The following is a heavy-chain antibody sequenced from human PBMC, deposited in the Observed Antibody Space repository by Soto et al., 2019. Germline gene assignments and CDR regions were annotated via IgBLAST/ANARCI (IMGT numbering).Heavy chain of an antibody. Sequence: GSLRLSCAASGFTFSNYEMNWVRQAPGKGLEWVSYISYGGTTIYYADSVKGRFTISRDNAKNSLYLQMNSLRADDTALYYCARELSTSYFDYWGQGTPVTVSS. CDR3: ARELSTSYFDY. D-gene: IGHD2-2*01. J-gene: IGHJ4*02. CDR1: GFTFSNYE. CDR2: ISYGGTTI. V-gene: IGHV3-48*03.